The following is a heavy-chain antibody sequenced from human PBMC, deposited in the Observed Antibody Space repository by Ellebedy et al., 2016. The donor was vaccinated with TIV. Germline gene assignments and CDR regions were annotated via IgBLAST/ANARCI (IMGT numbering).Heavy chain of an antibody. CDR1: GVSISDYY. D-gene: IGHD3-10*01. J-gene: IGHJ4*02. CDR3: ARDGVEDYFDY. V-gene: IGHV4-59*01. CDR2: AYHTGST. Sequence: MPSETLSLTCSVSGVSISDYYWSWIRQPPGQGLEWIGYAYHTGSTNYNPSLRSRVTLAVDTPKNEFSLKLSSVTTADTAIYYCARDGVEDYFDYWGQGLLVTVSS.